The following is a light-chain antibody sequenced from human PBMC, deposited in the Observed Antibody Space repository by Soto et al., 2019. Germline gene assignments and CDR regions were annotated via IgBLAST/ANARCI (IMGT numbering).Light chain of an antibody. CDR1: QSVLYSSNNKNY. J-gene: IGKJ2*01. CDR2: WAS. Sequence: DIVMTQSPDSLAVSLGARATINCKSSQSVLYSSNNKNYLAWYQQKPGRPPKLLIHWASTREFGVPDRISGSGSGTDFTLTISSLQAEDVAVYYCQQYYSIPYTFGQGTKLEI. CDR3: QQYYSIPYT. V-gene: IGKV4-1*01.